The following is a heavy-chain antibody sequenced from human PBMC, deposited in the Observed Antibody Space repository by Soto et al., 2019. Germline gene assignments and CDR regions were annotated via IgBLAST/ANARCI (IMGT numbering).Heavy chain of an antibody. CDR1: GFTFSSYA. J-gene: IGHJ1*01. V-gene: IGHV3-23*01. CDR2: ISGSGGST. Sequence: EVQLLESGGGLVQPGGSLRLSCAASGFTFSSYAMSWVRQAPGKGLEWVSAISGSGGSTYYADSVKGRFTISRDNSKNTLYPQLNSLRAEDTAVYYGAKDPPHYYGSGSPAEYFQYWGQGTLVTVSS. D-gene: IGHD3-10*01. CDR3: AKDPPHYYGSGSPAEYFQY.